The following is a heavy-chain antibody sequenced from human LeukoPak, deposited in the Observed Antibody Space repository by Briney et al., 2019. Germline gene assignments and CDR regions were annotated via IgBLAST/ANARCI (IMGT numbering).Heavy chain of an antibody. J-gene: IGHJ5*02. D-gene: IGHD2-15*01. CDR3: IRGGPSTWS. CDR2: INDDGSDP. Sequence: PGGSLRLSCAASGFTFKLYWMHWVRQVPGKAPVWVSRINDDGSDPRYADSVKGRFTISRDDATNMVFLQMNSLRPEDTAIYYCIRGGPSTWSWGQGTLVTVSS. V-gene: IGHV3-74*01. CDR1: GFTFKLYW.